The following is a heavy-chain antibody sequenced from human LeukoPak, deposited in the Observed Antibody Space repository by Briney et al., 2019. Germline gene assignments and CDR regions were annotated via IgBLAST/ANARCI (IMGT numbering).Heavy chain of an antibody. Sequence: GGSLRLSCAASGFTFSSYGMHWVRQAPGKGLEWVAFIRYDGSNKYYADSVKGRFTISRDNSKNTLYLQMNSLRVEDTTVYYCAKGPLIRNWFDPWGQGTLVTVSP. J-gene: IGHJ5*02. CDR2: IRYDGSNK. D-gene: IGHD2-21*01. V-gene: IGHV3-30*02. CDR1: GFTFSSYG. CDR3: AKGPLIRNWFDP.